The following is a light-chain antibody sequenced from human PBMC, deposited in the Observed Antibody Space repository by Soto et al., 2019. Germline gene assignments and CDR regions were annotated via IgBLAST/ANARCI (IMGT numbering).Light chain of an antibody. V-gene: IGKV1-12*01. CDR1: QSISTW. CDR3: QQAYSFPWT. Sequence: DIEMTQSPATLFLSLGDRVTITCRASQSISTWLAWYQQKPGKAPRLLIYAASNLQSGVPSRFSGSGSGTDFTLTISSLQPEDFAVYYCQQAYSFPWTFGQGTKVDIK. CDR2: AAS. J-gene: IGKJ1*01.